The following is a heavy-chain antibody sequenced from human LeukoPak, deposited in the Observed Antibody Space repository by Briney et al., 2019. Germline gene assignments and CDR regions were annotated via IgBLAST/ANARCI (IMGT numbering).Heavy chain of an antibody. Sequence: PGGSLRLSCAASGFTFSDYYMSWIRQAPGKGLEWVAAISTTSGNIYYADSVKGRFTISRDNSKNTLYLQMNSLRAEDTAVYYCAKVREAVAGDDAFDIWGQGTMVTVSS. CDR3: AKVREAVAGDDAFDI. J-gene: IGHJ3*02. V-gene: IGHV3-11*04. D-gene: IGHD6-19*01. CDR1: GFTFSDYY. CDR2: ISTTSGNI.